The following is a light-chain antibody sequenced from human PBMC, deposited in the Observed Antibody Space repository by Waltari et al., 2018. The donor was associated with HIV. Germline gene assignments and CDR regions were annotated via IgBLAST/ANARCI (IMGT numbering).Light chain of an antibody. CDR2: AAS. Sequence: DIHMTQSPSSLSASVGDRVIITCRASQSISTYLNWYQQKPGKAPKLLIYAASNLQSGLPSGCSGGGSGTDFTLTISSLQPEDFATYYCQQGYSSPYTFGQGTKLEIK. CDR1: QSISTY. J-gene: IGKJ2*01. CDR3: QQGYSSPYT. V-gene: IGKV1-39*01.